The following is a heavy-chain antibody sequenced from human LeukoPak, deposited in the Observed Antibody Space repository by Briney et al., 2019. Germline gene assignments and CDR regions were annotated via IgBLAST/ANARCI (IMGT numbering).Heavy chain of an antibody. CDR3: ARGVAMVRGVIHN. V-gene: IGHV1-18*01. J-gene: IGHJ4*02. Sequence: ASVKVSCKASGHTFTSYGISWVRQAPGQGLEWMGWISAYNGSTNYAQKFQGRVTITADKSTSTAYMELSSLRSEDTAVYYCARGVAMVRGVIHNWGQGTLVTVSS. D-gene: IGHD3-10*01. CDR1: GHTFTSYG. CDR2: ISAYNGST.